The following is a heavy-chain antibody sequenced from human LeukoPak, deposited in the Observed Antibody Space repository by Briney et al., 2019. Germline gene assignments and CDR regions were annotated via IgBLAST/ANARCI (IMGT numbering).Heavy chain of an antibody. CDR3: ASYGDYTWGSWFDP. Sequence: SETLSLTCAVYGGSFSGYYWSWIRQPPGKGLEWIGEINHSGSTNYNPSLKSRVTISVDTSKNQFSLKLSSVTAADTAVYYCASYGDYTWGSWFDPWAREPWSPSPQ. CDR2: INHSGST. D-gene: IGHD4-17*01. J-gene: IGHJ5*02. CDR1: GGSFSGYY. V-gene: IGHV4-34*01.